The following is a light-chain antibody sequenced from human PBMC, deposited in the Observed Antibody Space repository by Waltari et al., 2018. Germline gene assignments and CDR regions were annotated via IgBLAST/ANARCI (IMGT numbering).Light chain of an antibody. CDR1: QSVSIH. CDR2: GPS. Sequence: EIVMTQSPATLSVSPGERATLSCRATQSVSIHLAWYQQKPGQPPRLLIYGPSTRATGVPARFSGRGSGTDFTLTISSLQSEDFAVYYCQQYKNWPRGTFGQGTKVEIK. CDR3: QQYKNWPRGT. V-gene: IGKV3-15*01. J-gene: IGKJ1*01.